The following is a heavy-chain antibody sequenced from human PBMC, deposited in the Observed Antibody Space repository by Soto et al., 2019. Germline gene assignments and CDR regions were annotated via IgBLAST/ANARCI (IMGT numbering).Heavy chain of an antibody. CDR2: IYYSGST. D-gene: IGHD1-26*01. J-gene: IGHJ6*02. CDR1: GGSISSGGYY. V-gene: IGHV4-31*03. CDR3: ARDSGSYYSSRVDV. Sequence: QVQLQESGPGLVKPSQTLSLTCTVSGGSISSGGYYWSWIRQHPGKGLEWIGYIYYSGSTYYNPSLKSRVTISVDTSKNQCSLKLSSVTAADTAVYYCARDSGSYYSSRVDVWGQGTTVTVSS.